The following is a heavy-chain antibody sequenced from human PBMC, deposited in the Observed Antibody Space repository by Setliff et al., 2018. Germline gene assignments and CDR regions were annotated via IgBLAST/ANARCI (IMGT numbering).Heavy chain of an antibody. CDR3: LRDRPYSNSPEYSFDV. CDR2: IGAYTGNT. D-gene: IGHD6-6*01. J-gene: IGHJ3*01. Sequence: ASVKVSCKASGYTLINYGISWVRQAPGQGLEWMGWIGAYTGNTNYAQKFQGRVTMTTDTSTSTAYMELTSLRSDDTAVYYCLRDRPYSNSPEYSFDVWGQGTTVTVSS. CDR1: GYTLINYG. V-gene: IGHV1-18*01.